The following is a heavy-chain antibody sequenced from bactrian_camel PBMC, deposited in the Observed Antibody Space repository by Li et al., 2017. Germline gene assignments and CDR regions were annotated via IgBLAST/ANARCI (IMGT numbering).Heavy chain of an antibody. J-gene: IGHJ4*01. CDR3: WSDIPTWDSGDVRKRSVPVNCNWSYDYNT. CDR1: GFADNNYP. V-gene: IGHV3S59*01. CDR2: IGPDGAT. D-gene: IGHD7*01. Sequence: DVQLVESGGGPVQAGGSLRLTCAFSGFADNNYPMAWFRQAPGKEREGVATIGPDGATTYADSVKGRFTISEDNAENTLYLQMNSLDPEDTAMYYCWSDIPTWDSGDVRKRSVPVNCNWSYDYNTWGQGTQVTVS.